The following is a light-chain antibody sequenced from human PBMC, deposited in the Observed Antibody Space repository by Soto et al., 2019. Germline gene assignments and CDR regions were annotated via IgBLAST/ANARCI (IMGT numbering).Light chain of an antibody. Sequence: QSVLIQPASVSGSPGQSITISCTGTSSDVGGYDHVSWYQQHPGKAPKLIIYDVTVRPSGISPRFSGSKSDNTASLAVSGLQPEDEADYYCSSYTNKDTLLFGGGTKVTVL. CDR3: SSYTNKDTLL. CDR2: DVT. CDR1: SSDVGGYDH. J-gene: IGLJ3*02. V-gene: IGLV2-14*03.